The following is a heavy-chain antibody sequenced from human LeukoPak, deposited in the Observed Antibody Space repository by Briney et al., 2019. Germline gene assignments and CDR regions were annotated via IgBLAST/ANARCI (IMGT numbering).Heavy chain of an antibody. CDR3: ARGSGYNPDY. Sequence: EALRSSSKLSGHSFTRYWMGWVRQSPGKGLEWMGIIYPGDSDTRYSPSFQGQVTISADKSISTAYLQWSSLKASDTAMYYSARGSGYNPDYWGEGTLVTVSS. CDR2: IYPGDSDT. D-gene: IGHD5-12*01. CDR1: GHSFTRYW. J-gene: IGHJ4*02. V-gene: IGHV5-51*01.